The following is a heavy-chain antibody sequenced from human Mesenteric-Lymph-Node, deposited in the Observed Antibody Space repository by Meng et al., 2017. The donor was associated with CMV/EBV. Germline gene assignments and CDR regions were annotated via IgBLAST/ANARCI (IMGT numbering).Heavy chain of an antibody. V-gene: IGHV4-31*02. CDR1: GGSVSSRSYY. D-gene: IGHD1-26*01. CDR3: ARFGIVGSTNHFDY. Sequence: SGGSVSSRSYYWSWIRQHPGKGLEWIGNIYYTGSAYYNPSLKSRVSISVDTPKNQFSLKVTSVTAADTAVYYCARFGIVGSTNHFDYWGQGTLVTVSS. CDR2: IYYTGSA. J-gene: IGHJ4*02.